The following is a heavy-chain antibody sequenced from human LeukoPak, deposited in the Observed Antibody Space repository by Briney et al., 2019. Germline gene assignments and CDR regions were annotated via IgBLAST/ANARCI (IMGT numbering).Heavy chain of an antibody. J-gene: IGHJ5*02. CDR1: GYTFTGYR. CDR3: ARTAEASSSWFDP. V-gene: IGHV1-2*02. Sequence: GASVKVSCKASGYTFTGYRMHWVRQAPGQGLEWMGWIKPNSGATKYAQKFQGRVTMTRDTSISTVYMELSSLESDDTAVYYCARTAEASSSWFDPWGQGTLVTVSS. CDR2: IKPNSGAT. D-gene: IGHD3-10*01.